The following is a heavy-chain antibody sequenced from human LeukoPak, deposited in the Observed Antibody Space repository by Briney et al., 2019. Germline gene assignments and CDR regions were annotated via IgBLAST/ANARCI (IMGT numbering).Heavy chain of an antibody. Sequence: SETLSLICNVAGGTISGFYWSWIRQSPEKRLECIGYMHYTGSRNYSPSLESRVTMSVDTAQNQFSLRLRSVTAADTAVYYCARVLTCGGDCFSFDTWGQGTLVTVSS. CDR2: MHYTGSR. J-gene: IGHJ4*02. V-gene: IGHV4-59*01. D-gene: IGHD2-21*02. CDR1: GGTISGFY. CDR3: ARVLTCGGDCFSFDT.